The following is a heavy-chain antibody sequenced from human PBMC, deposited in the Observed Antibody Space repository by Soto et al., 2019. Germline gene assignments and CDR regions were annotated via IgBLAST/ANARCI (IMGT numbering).Heavy chain of an antibody. CDR3: ANALTYYYDSSGYYTGSPDY. V-gene: IGHV3-30*18. D-gene: IGHD3-22*01. J-gene: IGHJ4*02. CDR2: ISYDGSNK. CDR1: GFTFSSYG. Sequence: GGSLRLSCAASGFTFSSYGMHWVRQAPGKGLEWVAVISYDGSNKYYADSVKGRFTISRDNSKNTLYLQMNSLRAEDTAVYYCANALTYYYDSSGYYTGSPDYWGQGTLVTVSS.